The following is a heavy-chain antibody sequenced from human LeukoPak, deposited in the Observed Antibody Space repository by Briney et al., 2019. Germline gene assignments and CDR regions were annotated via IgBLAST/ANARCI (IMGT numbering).Heavy chain of an antibody. CDR1: GYTFTSYG. Sequence: ASVKVSCKASGYTFTSYGISWVRQAPGQGLEWMGWISAYNGNTNYAQKLQGRVTMTTDTSTSTAYMELRSLRSDDTAVYYCARDRLIYYYDSSGYYSPFDYWGQGTLVTVSS. D-gene: IGHD3-22*01. V-gene: IGHV1-18*01. CDR3: ARDRLIYYYDSSGYYSPFDY. J-gene: IGHJ4*02. CDR2: ISAYNGNT.